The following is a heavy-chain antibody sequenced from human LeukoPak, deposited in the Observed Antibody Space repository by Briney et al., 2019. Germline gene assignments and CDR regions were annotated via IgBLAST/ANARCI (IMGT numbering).Heavy chain of an antibody. J-gene: IGHJ4*02. D-gene: IGHD3-10*01. CDR3: AKRGKDYYGSGSYDY. CDR1: GFTFSSYG. Sequence: GGSLRLSCAASGFTFSSYGMHWVRQAPGKGLEWVAVISYDGSNKYYADSVKGRFTISRDNSKNTLYLQMNSLRAEDTAVYYCAKRGKDYYGSGSYDYWGQGTLVTVSS. V-gene: IGHV3-30*18. CDR2: ISYDGSNK.